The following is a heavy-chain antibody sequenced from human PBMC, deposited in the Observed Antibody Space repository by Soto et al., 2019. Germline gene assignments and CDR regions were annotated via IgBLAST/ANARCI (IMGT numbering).Heavy chain of an antibody. CDR1: GFTFNNFG. V-gene: IGHV3-30*18. CDR3: AKEGASSSRGIDY. Sequence: PVGSLRLSCSASGFTFNNFGMQWVRQAPGKGLEWVAVISYDGSNPYYADSVKGRFTFSRDNSKNTLYLQMNSLRPEDTAVYYCAKEGASSSRGIDYWGQGTLVTVSS. J-gene: IGHJ4*02. D-gene: IGHD6-6*01. CDR2: ISYDGSNP.